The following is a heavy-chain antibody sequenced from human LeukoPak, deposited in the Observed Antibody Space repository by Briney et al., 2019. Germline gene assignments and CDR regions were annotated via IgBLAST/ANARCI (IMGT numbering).Heavy chain of an antibody. D-gene: IGHD3-10*01. V-gene: IGHV3-21*01. CDR3: ARIALITIDY. CDR2: ISSSTSYI. CDR1: GFTFSSYS. J-gene: IGHJ4*02. Sequence: GGPLRLSCAASGFTFSSYSMNCVRQAPGKGLEWVSFISSSTSYISYADSVKGRFTISRDNAKNSLYLQMNSLRAEDTAVYYCARIALITIDYWGQGTLVTVSS.